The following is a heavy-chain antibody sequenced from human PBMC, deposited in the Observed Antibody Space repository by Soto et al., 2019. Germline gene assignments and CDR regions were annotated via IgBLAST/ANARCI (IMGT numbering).Heavy chain of an antibody. D-gene: IGHD1-26*01. V-gene: IGHV3-74*01. CDR3: ARLIGGVGATPHYGMDV. J-gene: IGHJ6*02. CDR1: GFTFSSYW. CDR2: TNNDGRST. Sequence: GGSLRLSCAASGFTFSSYWMHWVRQAPGKGLVWVSRTNNDGRSTTYADSVKDRVTISRDNARNTLYLQMNSLRAEDTAVYYCARLIGGVGATPHYGMDVWGQGTTVTVSS.